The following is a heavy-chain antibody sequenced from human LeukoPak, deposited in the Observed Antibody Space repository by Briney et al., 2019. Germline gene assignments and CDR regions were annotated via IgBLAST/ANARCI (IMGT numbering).Heavy chain of an antibody. CDR2: INPNSGGT. Sequence: ATVKVSCKASGYTFTGYYMHWVRQAPGQGLEWMGRINPNSGGTNYAQKFQGRVTMTRDTSISTAYMELSRLRSDDTAVYYCARETYSSAFDYWGQGTLVTVSS. J-gene: IGHJ4*02. CDR1: GYTFTGYY. CDR3: ARETYSSAFDY. V-gene: IGHV1-2*06. D-gene: IGHD6-19*01.